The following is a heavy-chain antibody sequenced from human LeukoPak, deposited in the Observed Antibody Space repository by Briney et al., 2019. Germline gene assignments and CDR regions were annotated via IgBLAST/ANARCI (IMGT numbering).Heavy chain of an antibody. Sequence: ASVKVSCKASGYNFISYYMHWVRQAPGQGLEWMGIINPSGGSTSYAQKFQDRVTMTRDTATSTVYMELSSLKSEDTAVYYCAREDVVLVDAVRYYYYGMDVWGQGTTVTVSS. CDR2: INPSGGST. V-gene: IGHV1-46*01. J-gene: IGHJ6*02. CDR3: AREDVVLVDAVRYYYYGMDV. CDR1: GYNFISYY. D-gene: IGHD2-8*01.